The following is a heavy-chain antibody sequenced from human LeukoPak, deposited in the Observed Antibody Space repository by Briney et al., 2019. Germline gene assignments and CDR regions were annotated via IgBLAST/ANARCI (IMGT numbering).Heavy chain of an antibody. CDR1: GYSISSGYY. CDR2: IYHSGST. V-gene: IGHV4-38-2*02. Sequence: SETLSLTCTVSGYSISSGYYWGWIRQPPGKGLEWIGSIYHSGSTYYNPSLKSRVTISVDTSKNQFSLKLSSVTAADTAVYYCARYGSGYYWGQGTLVTVSS. CDR3: ARYGSGYY. D-gene: IGHD3-10*01. J-gene: IGHJ4*02.